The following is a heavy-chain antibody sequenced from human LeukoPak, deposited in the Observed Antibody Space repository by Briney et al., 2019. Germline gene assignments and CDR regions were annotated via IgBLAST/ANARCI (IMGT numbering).Heavy chain of an antibody. CDR1: GYTFSSYG. V-gene: IGHV1-18*01. CDR2: ISAYDGNT. CDR3: ARERALWFGELRTDY. Sequence: ASVKISCKASGYTFSSYGISWVRQAPGQGLDLMGLISAYDGNTNYAQKLKGRVTMTTDTSTSTAYMELRSLRSDDTAVYYSARERALWFGELRTDYWGQGTLVSVSS. J-gene: IGHJ4*02. D-gene: IGHD3-10*01.